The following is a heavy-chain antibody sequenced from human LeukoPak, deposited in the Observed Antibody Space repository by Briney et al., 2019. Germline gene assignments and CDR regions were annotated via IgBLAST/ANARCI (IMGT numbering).Heavy chain of an antibody. CDR3: ARSYGSGSYSEY. J-gene: IGHJ4*02. CDR1: GYSFSTHW. CDR2: IYPGDSDT. Sequence: GESLKISCKGSGYSFSTHWIGWVRQMPGKGLEWMGIIYPGDSDTRYSPSFQGQVTISADKSTSSAYLQWSSLKASDTAMYYCARSYGSGSYSEYWGQGTLVTVSS. V-gene: IGHV5-51*01. D-gene: IGHD3-10*01.